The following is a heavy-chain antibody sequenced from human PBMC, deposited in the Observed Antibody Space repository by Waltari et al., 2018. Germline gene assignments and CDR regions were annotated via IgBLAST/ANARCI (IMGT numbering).Heavy chain of an antibody. D-gene: IGHD6-6*01. CDR2: IYYSGST. Sequence: QLQLQESGPGLVKPSETLSLTCTVSGGSISSSSYYWGWIRPPPGKGLEWIGSIYYSGSTYYNPSLKSRVTISVDTSKNQFSLKLSSVTAADTAVYYCAREGSSSWVGVFDYWGQGTLVTVSS. CDR3: AREGSSSWVGVFDY. CDR1: GGSISSSSYY. J-gene: IGHJ4*02. V-gene: IGHV4-39*07.